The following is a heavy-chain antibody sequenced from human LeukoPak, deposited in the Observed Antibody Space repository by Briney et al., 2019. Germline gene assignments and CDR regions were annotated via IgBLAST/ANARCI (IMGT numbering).Heavy chain of an antibody. CDR2: IIPIFGTA. Sequence: ASVKVSCKASGGTFSSYAISWVRPAPGQGLEWMGGIIPIFGTANYAQKFQGRVTITADESTSTAYMELSSLRSEDTAVYYCARDTASYSSSYFDYWGQGTLVTVSS. CDR1: GGTFSSYA. V-gene: IGHV1-69*13. D-gene: IGHD6-13*01. CDR3: ARDTASYSSSYFDY. J-gene: IGHJ4*02.